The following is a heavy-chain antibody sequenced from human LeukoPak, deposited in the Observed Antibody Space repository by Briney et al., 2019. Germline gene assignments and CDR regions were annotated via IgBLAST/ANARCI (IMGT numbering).Heavy chain of an antibody. D-gene: IGHD3-10*01. Sequence: SETLSLTCTVSGDSISSSGCFWGWIRQSPGKGLEWIASINHSGSTYYNPSLKSRVTISVDTSKNQFSLKLSSVTAADTAVYYCARRRVRANYYGSGSYSDWFDPWGQGTLVTVSS. CDR1: GDSISSSGCF. CDR2: INHSGST. V-gene: IGHV4-39*07. J-gene: IGHJ5*02. CDR3: ARRRVRANYYGSGSYSDWFDP.